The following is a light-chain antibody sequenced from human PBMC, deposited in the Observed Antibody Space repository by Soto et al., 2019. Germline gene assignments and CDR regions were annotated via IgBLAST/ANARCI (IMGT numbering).Light chain of an antibody. V-gene: IGKV1-39*01. CDR2: AAS. CDR1: QSISSY. J-gene: IGKJ3*01. Sequence: LQVTQSPSSLSASVGDRVTITCRASQSISSYLNWYQQKPGKAPKLLIYAASSLQSGVPSRFSGSGSGTDFTLTISSLQPEDFATYYCQQSYSTLFTFGPGTKVDI. CDR3: QQSYSTLFT.